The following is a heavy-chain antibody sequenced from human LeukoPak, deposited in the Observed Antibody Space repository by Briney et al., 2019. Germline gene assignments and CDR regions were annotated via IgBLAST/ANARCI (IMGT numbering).Heavy chain of an antibody. V-gene: IGHV1-2*02. J-gene: IGHJ5*02. CDR1: GYTFTGYY. CDR3: ARGAIFGVVFNWDNWFDP. CDR2: INPNSGGT. Sequence: ASVKVSCKASGYTFTGYYMHWVRQAPGQGLEWMGWINPNSGGTNYAQKFQGRVTMTRDTSISTAYMELSRLRSDDTAVYYCARGAIFGVVFNWDNWFDPWGQGTLVTVSS. D-gene: IGHD3-3*01.